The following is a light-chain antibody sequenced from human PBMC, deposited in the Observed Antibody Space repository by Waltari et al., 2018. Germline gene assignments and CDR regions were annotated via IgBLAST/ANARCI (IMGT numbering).Light chain of an antibody. V-gene: IGLV1-51*01. CDR3: GTWDSSLSAGV. J-gene: IGLJ2*01. CDR2: DNN. Sequence: QSVLTQPPSVSAAPGQKVTISCSGISSNIGNNSVSWYQQLPGTAPKLLIYDNNKRPSGIPDRFSGSKSGTSATLGITGLQTGDEADYYCGTWDSSLSAGVFGGGTKLTVL. CDR1: SSNIGNNS.